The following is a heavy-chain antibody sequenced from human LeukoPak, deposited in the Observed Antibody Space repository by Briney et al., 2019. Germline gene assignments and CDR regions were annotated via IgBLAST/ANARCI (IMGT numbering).Heavy chain of an antibody. CDR3: VRAPPGTGWLIDH. V-gene: IGHV3-13*04. Sequence: PGGSLRLSCAASGFAFSNYDMLWVRQATGKGLEWVSAINTAAGTYYPDSVKGRFTISRENAKSSLYLQMNSLRVGDTAVYYCVRAPPGTGWLIDHWGQGTLVAVSS. CDR1: GFAFSNYD. CDR2: INTAAGT. D-gene: IGHD6-19*01. J-gene: IGHJ4*02.